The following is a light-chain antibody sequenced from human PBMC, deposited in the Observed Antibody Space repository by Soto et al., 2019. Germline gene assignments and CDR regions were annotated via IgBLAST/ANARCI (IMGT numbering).Light chain of an antibody. J-gene: IGKJ4*01. V-gene: IGKV1-8*01. CDR2: DAS. CDR3: QQFYSYPLT. CDR1: QSVSIK. Sequence: TRSPAPLSWSPGERATLACRASQSVSIKLAWYQQKPGKAPKLLIYDASTWQSGVPSRFGGSGSGTDFTLTISSLQSEDFATYYCQQFYSYPLTFGGGTKVDIK.